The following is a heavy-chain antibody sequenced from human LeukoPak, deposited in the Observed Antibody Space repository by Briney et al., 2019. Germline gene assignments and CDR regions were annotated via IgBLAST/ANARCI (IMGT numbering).Heavy chain of an antibody. J-gene: IGHJ4*02. Sequence: ASVTVSCKASGYTFTSYGISWVRQAPGQGLEWMGWISAYNGNTNYALKLQGRVTLTTDTSTSTAYMELKSLRSDDTAVYYCAREECSIGVCYPSGYWGQGTLVTVSS. CDR2: ISAYNGNT. CDR1: GYTFTSYG. V-gene: IGHV1-18*01. D-gene: IGHD2-8*01. CDR3: AREECSIGVCYPSGY.